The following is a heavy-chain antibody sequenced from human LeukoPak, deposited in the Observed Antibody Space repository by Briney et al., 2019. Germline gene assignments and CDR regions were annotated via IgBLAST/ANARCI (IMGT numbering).Heavy chain of an antibody. V-gene: IGHV4-61*09. D-gene: IGHD5-18*01. J-gene: IGHJ5*02. CDR3: ARDLVRGYSYAPRGWFDP. CDR1: GGSISSGSYC. CDR2: IHTSGST. Sequence: SETLSLTCTVSGGSISSGSYCWSWIRQPAGKGLEWIGHIHTSGSTNYNPSLKSRVTISVDTSKNQFSLKLSSVTAADTAVYYCARDLVRGYSYAPRGWFDPWGQGTLVTVSS.